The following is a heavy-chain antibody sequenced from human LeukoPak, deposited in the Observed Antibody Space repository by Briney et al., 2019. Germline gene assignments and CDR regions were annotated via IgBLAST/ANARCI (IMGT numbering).Heavy chain of an antibody. CDR2: IYHSGST. CDR3: AKCSGGSCHDDAFDI. D-gene: IGHD2-15*01. CDR1: GGSISSGGYS. Sequence: SETLPLTCAVSGGSISSGGYSWSWIRQPPGKGLEWIGYIYHSGSTYYNPSLKSRVTISVDRSKNQFSLKLSSVTAADTAVYYCAKCSGGSCHDDAFDIWGQGTMVTVSS. V-gene: IGHV4-30-2*01. J-gene: IGHJ3*02.